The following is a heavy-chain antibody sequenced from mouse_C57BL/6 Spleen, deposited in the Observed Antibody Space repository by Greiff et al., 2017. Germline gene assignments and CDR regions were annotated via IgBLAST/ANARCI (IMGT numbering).Heavy chain of an antibody. D-gene: IGHD1-1*01. V-gene: IGHV1-55*01. J-gene: IGHJ2*01. CDR1: GYTFTSYW. Sequence: VQLQQPGAELVKPGASVKMSCKASGYTFTSYWITWVKQRPGQGLEWIGDIYPGSGSTNYNKKFKSKATLTVDTSSSTAYMQLSSLTSEDSAVYYCARVTTALATRYFDYWGQGTTLTVSS. CDR2: IYPGSGST. CDR3: ARVTTALATRYFDY.